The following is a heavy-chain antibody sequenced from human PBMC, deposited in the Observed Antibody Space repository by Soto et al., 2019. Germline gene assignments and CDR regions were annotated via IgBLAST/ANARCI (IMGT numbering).Heavy chain of an antibody. V-gene: IGHV3-66*01. J-gene: IGHJ6*02. CDR3: ARDRITIFGVVITSDGMDV. Sequence: GGSLRLSCAASGFTVSSNYMSWVLQAPGKGLEWVSVIYSGGSTYYADSVKGRFTISRDNSKNTLYLQMNSLRAEDTAVYYCARDRITIFGVVITSDGMDVSGQGTTVTVSS. CDR2: IYSGGST. D-gene: IGHD3-3*01. CDR1: GFTVSSNY.